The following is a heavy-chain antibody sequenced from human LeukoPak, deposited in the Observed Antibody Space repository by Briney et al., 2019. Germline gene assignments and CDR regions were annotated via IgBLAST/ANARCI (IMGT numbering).Heavy chain of an antibody. Sequence: RTSETLSLTCAVYGGSFSGYYWCWIRQPPGKGLEWIGEINHSGTTHYNPSLKSRVTISEDTSKNQFSLKLSSVTAADTAVYYCARAPGRHFDYWGQGTLVTVSS. CDR1: GGSFSGYY. CDR3: ARAPGRHFDY. J-gene: IGHJ4*02. CDR2: INHSGTT. V-gene: IGHV4-34*01.